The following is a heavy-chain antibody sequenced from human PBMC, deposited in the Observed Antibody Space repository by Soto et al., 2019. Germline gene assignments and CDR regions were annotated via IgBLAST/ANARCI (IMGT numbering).Heavy chain of an antibody. V-gene: IGHV4-4*07. CDR3: ARWLGDCNYGWFDP. Sequence: KPSETLSLTCTVSGGSISRYYWSWIRQPAGKGLEWIGRIYTSGSTNYNPSLKSRVTMSVDTSKNQFSLKLSSVTTADTAVYYCARWLGDCNYGWFDPWGQGTLVTVSS. J-gene: IGHJ5*02. D-gene: IGHD1-7*01. CDR2: IYTSGST. CDR1: GGSISRYY.